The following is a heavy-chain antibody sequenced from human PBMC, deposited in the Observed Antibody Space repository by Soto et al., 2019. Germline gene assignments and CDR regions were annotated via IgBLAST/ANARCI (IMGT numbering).Heavy chain of an antibody. J-gene: IGHJ6*02. D-gene: IGHD3-9*01. CDR1: GFTFSSYS. CDR2: ISSSSSYI. V-gene: IGHV3-21*01. CDR3: ARGERYYDILTGYHPNYHYYGMDV. Sequence: GGSLRLSCAASGFTFSSYSMNWVRQAPGKGLEWVSSISSSSSYIYYADSVKGRFTISRDNAKNSLYLQMNSLRAEDTAVYYCARGERYYDILTGYHPNYHYYGMDVWGQGTTVTVSS.